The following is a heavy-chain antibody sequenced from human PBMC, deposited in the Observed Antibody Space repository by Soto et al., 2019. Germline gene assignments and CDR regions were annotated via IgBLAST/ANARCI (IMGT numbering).Heavy chain of an antibody. Sequence: ASVKVSCKVSGYTLTELSMHWVRQAPGKGLEWMGGFDPEDGETIYAQKFQGRVTMTEDTSTDTAYMELSSLRSEDTAVYYCATERGGKGYCSGGSCDYFDYWGQGTLVTVSS. CDR1: GYTLTELS. V-gene: IGHV1-24*01. CDR3: ATERGGKGYCSGGSCDYFDY. CDR2: FDPEDGET. J-gene: IGHJ4*02. D-gene: IGHD2-15*01.